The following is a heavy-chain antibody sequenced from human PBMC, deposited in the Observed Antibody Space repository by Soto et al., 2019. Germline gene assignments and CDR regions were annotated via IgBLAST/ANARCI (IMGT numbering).Heavy chain of an antibody. Sequence: GGSLRLSCAASGFTFSNAGMNWVRQAPGKGLEWVGRIKSKTDGGTTDYAAPVKGRFTISRDDSKNTLYLQMNSLKTEDTAVYYCTPRGYSGYDYGGYYYGMDVWGQGTTVTVS. J-gene: IGHJ6*02. CDR3: TPRGYSGYDYGGYYYGMDV. D-gene: IGHD5-12*01. V-gene: IGHV3-15*07. CDR2: IKSKTDGGTT. CDR1: GFTFSNAG.